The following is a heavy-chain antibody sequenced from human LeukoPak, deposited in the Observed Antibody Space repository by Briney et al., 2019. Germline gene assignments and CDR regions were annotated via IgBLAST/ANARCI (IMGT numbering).Heavy chain of an antibody. J-gene: IGHJ4*02. CDR1: GYTFTSYD. V-gene: IGHV1-8*03. CDR3: ARGDESGIAVAGLLDY. D-gene: IGHD6-19*01. CDR2: MNPNSGNT. Sequence: ASVKVSCKASGYTFTSYDINRVRQATGQGLEWMGWMNPNSGNTGYAQKFQGRVTITRNTSISTAYMELSSLRSEDTAVYYCARGDESGIAVAGLLDYWGQGTLVTVSS.